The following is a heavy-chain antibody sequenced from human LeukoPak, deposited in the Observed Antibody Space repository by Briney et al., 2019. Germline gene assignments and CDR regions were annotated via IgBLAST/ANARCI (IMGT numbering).Heavy chain of an antibody. CDR1: GFTFDTYW. J-gene: IGHJ4*02. D-gene: IGHD1-26*01. Sequence: GGSLRLSCAVTGFTFDTYWMSWVRQVPGKGLEWVANINQDGSAKYYVDSVKDRFTISRDNAKNSLYLQMNSLRAEDTGVYYCAREGVPGATAHHYDYWGQGSLVTVS. V-gene: IGHV3-7*01. CDR2: INQDGSAK. CDR3: AREGVPGATAHHYDY.